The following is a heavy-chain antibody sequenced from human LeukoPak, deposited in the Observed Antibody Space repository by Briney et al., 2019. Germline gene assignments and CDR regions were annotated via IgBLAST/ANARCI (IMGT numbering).Heavy chain of an antibody. J-gene: IGHJ6*03. CDR2: LYHSGST. Sequence: SETLSLTCSVSGYSISSGYYWGWIRQAPGKGLEWIGNLYHSGSTNYNPSLKSRVTISVDTSKNQFSLKLSSVTAADTAVYYCARGTPYYYYYYMDVWGKGTTVTVSS. D-gene: IGHD2-15*01. CDR1: GYSISSGYY. CDR3: ARGTPYYYYYYMDV. V-gene: IGHV4-38-2*02.